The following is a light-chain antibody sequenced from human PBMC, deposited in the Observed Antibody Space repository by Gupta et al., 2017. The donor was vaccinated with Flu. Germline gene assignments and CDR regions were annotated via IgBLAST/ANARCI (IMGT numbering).Light chain of an antibody. CDR1: TSNIGSNT. CDR2: SDD. J-gene: IGLJ2*01. V-gene: IGLV1-44*01. Sequence: QSVLTQPPSASGTPGQRVSISCSGTTSNIGSNTVNWYRQLPGTAPKLLIYSDDQRPSGVPGRFSGSKSGTSASLAISGLQAEDEAAYYCAAWDGRRSAVLFGGGTELTVL. CDR3: AAWDGRRSAVL.